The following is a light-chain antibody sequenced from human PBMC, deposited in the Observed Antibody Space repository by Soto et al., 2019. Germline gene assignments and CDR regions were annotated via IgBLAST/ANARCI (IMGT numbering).Light chain of an antibody. CDR3: CSYAGSYTLV. Sequence: QSALTQPPSASGSPGQSVTISCTGTSSDVGRYNYVSWYQHHPGKAPKLMIYEVTKRPSGVPDRFSGSKSGNTASLTVSGLQTEDEADYYCCSYAGSYTLVFGGGTKVTVL. J-gene: IGLJ2*01. V-gene: IGLV2-8*01. CDR1: SSDVGRYNY. CDR2: EVT.